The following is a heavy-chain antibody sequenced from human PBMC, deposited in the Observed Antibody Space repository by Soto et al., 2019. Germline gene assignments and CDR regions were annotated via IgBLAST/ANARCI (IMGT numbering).Heavy chain of an antibody. CDR1: GGTFSSYA. CDR3: AREGAPYYYDSSGYNPEYFQH. J-gene: IGHJ1*01. D-gene: IGHD3-22*01. CDR2: IIPIFGTA. Sequence: QVQLVQSGAEVKKPGSSVKVSCKASGGTFSSYAISWVRQAPGQGLEWMGGIIPIFGTANYAQKFQGRVTLTADESTSTAYMELSSLRSEDTAVYYCAREGAPYYYDSSGYNPEYFQHWGQGTLVTVSS. V-gene: IGHV1-69*01.